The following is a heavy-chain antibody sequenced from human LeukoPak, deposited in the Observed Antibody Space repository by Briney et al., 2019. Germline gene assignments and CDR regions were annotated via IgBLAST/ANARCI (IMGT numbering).Heavy chain of an antibody. CDR3: ASGYCSGGSCYLEYFQH. D-gene: IGHD2-15*01. CDR1: AFTFSSYW. J-gene: IGHJ1*01. Sequence: GGSLRLSCAASAFTFSSYWMDWVRQAPGKGLVWVSRINSDGSSTSYADYVKGRFTISRDNAKNTLYLQMNSLRAEDTAVYYCASGYCSGGSCYLEYFQHWGQGTLVTVSS. V-gene: IGHV3-74*01. CDR2: INSDGSST.